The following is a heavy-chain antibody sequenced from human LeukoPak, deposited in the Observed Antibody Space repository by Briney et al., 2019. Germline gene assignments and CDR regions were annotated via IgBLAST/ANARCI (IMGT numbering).Heavy chain of an antibody. CDR1: GGSISSYY. CDR2: IYYSGST. CDR3: ARVSWWFGPEFDY. Sequence: SETLSLTCTVSGGSISSYYWSWIRQPPGKGLEWIGYIYYSGSTYYNPSLKSRVTISVDTSKNQFSLKLSSVTAADTAVYYCARVSWWFGPEFDYWGQGTLVTVSS. J-gene: IGHJ4*02. D-gene: IGHD3-10*01. V-gene: IGHV4-59*01.